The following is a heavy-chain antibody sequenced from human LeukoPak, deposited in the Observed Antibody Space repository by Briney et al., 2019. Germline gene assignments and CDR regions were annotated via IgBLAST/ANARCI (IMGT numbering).Heavy chain of an antibody. J-gene: IGHJ4*02. CDR3: ARLEKDFWSGYSVY. D-gene: IGHD3-3*01. CDR1: GYSFTSYG. CDR2: INPSGGST. V-gene: IGHV1-46*01. Sequence: ASVKVSCKASGYSFTSYGFNWVRQAPGQGLEWMGIINPSGGSTSYAQKFQGRVSMTRDTSTSTVYMELSSLRSEDTAVYYCARLEKDFWSGYSVYWGQGTLVTVSS.